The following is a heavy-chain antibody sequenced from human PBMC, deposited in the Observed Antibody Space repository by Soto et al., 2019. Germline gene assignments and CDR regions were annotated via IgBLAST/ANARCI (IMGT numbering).Heavy chain of an antibody. D-gene: IGHD3-3*01. Sequence: GASVKVSCKASGGTFSSYAISWVRQAPGQGLEWMGGIIPIFGTANYAQKFQGRVTITADESTSTAYMELSSLRSEDTAVYYCARDRGLPYYDFWSGYYPYPYYGMDVWGQGTTVTVSS. CDR3: ARDRGLPYYDFWSGYYPYPYYGMDV. V-gene: IGHV1-69*13. CDR2: IIPIFGTA. CDR1: GGTFSSYA. J-gene: IGHJ6*02.